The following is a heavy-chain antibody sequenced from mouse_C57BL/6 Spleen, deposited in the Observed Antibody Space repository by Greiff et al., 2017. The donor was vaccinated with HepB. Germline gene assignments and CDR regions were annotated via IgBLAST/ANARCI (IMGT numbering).Heavy chain of an antibody. Sequence: QVQLKESGAELARPGASVKLSCKASGYTFTSYGISWVKQRTGQGLEWIGEIYPRSGNTYYNEKFKGKATLTADKSSSTAYMELRSLTSEDSAVYFCAREGYGNFFYAMDYWGQGTSVTVSS. CDR3: AREGYGNFFYAMDY. D-gene: IGHD2-1*01. J-gene: IGHJ4*01. CDR1: GYTFTSYG. CDR2: IYPRSGNT. V-gene: IGHV1-81*01.